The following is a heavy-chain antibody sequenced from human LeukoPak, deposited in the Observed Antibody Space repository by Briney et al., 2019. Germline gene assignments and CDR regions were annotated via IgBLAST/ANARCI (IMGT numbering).Heavy chain of an antibody. D-gene: IGHD2-2*01. CDR3: TRRSSTSCYGVWCYYYYYMDV. V-gene: IGHV3-49*04. Sequence: GGSLRLSCTASGFTFGDYAMSWVRQAPGKGLEWVGFIRSKAYGGTTEYAASVKGRFTISRDDSKSIAYLQMNSLKTEDTAVYYCTRRSSTSCYGVWCYYYYYMDVWGKGTTVTISS. CDR1: GFTFGDYA. CDR2: IRSKAYGGTT. J-gene: IGHJ6*03.